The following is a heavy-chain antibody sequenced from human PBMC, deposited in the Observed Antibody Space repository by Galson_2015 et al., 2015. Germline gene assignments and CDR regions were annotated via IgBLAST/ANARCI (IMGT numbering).Heavy chain of an antibody. CDR3: ARGRGWETLRKSPFDY. Sequence: SLRLSCAASGFTFSSYAMHWVRQAPGKGLEWVAVISYDGSNKYYADSVKGRFTISRDNSRDTLYLQMNSLRAEDTAVYYCARGRGWETLRKSPFDYWGQRTLVTVSS. V-gene: IGHV3-30-3*01. J-gene: IGHJ4*02. D-gene: IGHD1-26*01. CDR2: ISYDGSNK. CDR1: GFTFSSYA.